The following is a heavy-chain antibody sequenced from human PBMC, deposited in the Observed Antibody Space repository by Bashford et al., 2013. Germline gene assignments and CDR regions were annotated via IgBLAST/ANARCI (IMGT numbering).Heavy chain of an antibody. Sequence: VRQAPGKGPEWVSYISSNTRYIYYVDSVQGRFTISRDNAKNSLYLQMNSLRDEDTAVYYCARTYCSSTSCYFYYFDFWGQGTLVTVSS. CDR2: ISSNTRYI. D-gene: IGHD2-2*01. CDR3: ARTYCSSTSCYFYYFDF. V-gene: IGHV3-48*02. J-gene: IGHJ4*02.